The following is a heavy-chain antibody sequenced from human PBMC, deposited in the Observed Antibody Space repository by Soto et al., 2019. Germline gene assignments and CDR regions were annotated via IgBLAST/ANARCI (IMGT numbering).Heavy chain of an antibody. CDR2: IGTAGDT. V-gene: IGHV3-13*01. Sequence: EVQLVESGGGLVQPGGSLRLSCAASGFTFSSYDMHWVRQATGKGLEWVSAIGTAGDTYYPGSVKGRFTISRENAKNSLYLQMNSLRAGDTAVYYCARASPMADFDYWGQGTLVTVSS. CDR1: GFTFSSYD. J-gene: IGHJ4*02. CDR3: ARASPMADFDY. D-gene: IGHD3-10*01.